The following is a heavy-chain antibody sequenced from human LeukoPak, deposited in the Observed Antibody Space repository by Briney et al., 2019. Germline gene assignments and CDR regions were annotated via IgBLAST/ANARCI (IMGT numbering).Heavy chain of an antibody. J-gene: IGHJ3*02. V-gene: IGHV4-59*01. CDR3: GREDSISGDAFDI. CDR2: IYYSGST. CDR1: SRPISRYH. Sequence: SEPLTLICSLSSRPISRYHARWLRQPTGKGLEWIGYIYYSGSTNYNPSLKSRVTIPLNTPQNLFSSKQDPVTGADTAVYFCGREDSISGDAFDIWGQGTMVTVSS. D-gene: IGHD6-6*01.